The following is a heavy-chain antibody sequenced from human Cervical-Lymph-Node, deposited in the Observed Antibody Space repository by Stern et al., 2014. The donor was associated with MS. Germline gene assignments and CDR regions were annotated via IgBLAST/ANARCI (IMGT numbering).Heavy chain of an antibody. CDR2: IYSSGNT. D-gene: IGHD5-12*01. CDR1: DVSISSGGYY. Sequence: VQLVESGPGLVKPSQTLSLTCTVSDVSISSGGYYWTWIRQHPGKGLEWIGDIYSSGNTHYTPSLKSRLSISQDTSKNQFSLRLTSVTAADTAVYYCARDRGYSGYGGYFQHWGQGTLVIVSS. J-gene: IGHJ1*01. V-gene: IGHV4-31*03. CDR3: ARDRGYSGYGGYFQH.